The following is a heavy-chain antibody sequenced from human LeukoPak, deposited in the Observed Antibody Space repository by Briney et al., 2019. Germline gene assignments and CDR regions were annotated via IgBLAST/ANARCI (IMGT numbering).Heavy chain of an antibody. V-gene: IGHV3-30*02. CDR2: IRYDGSNK. J-gene: IGHJ6*03. CDR1: GFTFSSYG. Sequence: GGSLRLSCAASGFTFSSYGMHWVRQAPGKGLEWVAFIRYDGSNKYYADSVKGRFTISRDNSKNTLYLQMNSLRAEDTAVYYCAKALWFGESYYYYYYMDVWGKGTTVTVSS. CDR3: AKALWFGESYYYYYYMDV. D-gene: IGHD3-10*01.